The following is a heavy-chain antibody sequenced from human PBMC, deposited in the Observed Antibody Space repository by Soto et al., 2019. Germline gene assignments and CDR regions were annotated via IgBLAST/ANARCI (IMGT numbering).Heavy chain of an antibody. Sequence: QVQLQESGPGLVKPSQTLSLTCTVSGGSISSGGYYWSWIRQHPGKGLEWIGYIYHSGSTYYNPSLKSRVTISVDTSKNQFSLKLSSVTAADTAVYYCARDKPGYSSGWYIIDYWGQGTLVTVSS. J-gene: IGHJ4*02. CDR3: ARDKPGYSSGWYIIDY. CDR1: GGSISSGGYY. CDR2: IYHSGST. V-gene: IGHV4-31*03. D-gene: IGHD6-19*01.